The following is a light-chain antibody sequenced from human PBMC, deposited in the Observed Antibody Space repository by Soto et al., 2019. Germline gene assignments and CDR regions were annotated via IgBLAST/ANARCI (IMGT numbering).Light chain of an antibody. Sequence: QSAPTQPVSVSGSPGQSIAISCTGTSSDLGAYDYVSWYQQQPDKAPKLIIYEVTKRPSGVSNRFSGSKSGNTASLTISGLQPEDEADYYCSSHTSGNTRVFGTGTKVTVL. V-gene: IGLV2-14*01. J-gene: IGLJ1*01. CDR2: EVT. CDR1: SSDLGAYDY. CDR3: SSHTSGNTRV.